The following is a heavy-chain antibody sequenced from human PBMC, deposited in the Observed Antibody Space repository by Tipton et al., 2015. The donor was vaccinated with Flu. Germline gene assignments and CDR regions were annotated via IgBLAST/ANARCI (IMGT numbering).Heavy chain of an antibody. D-gene: IGHD3-10*01. Sequence: SLRLSCAVSGFTFNDYGMHWVRQAPGKGLEWVAVISFDGGEKYYADSVRGRFTISRDNSKNTLYLQINSLRNDDAGIYYCTHRWFGEATRYYTAMDVWGQGTTVPVSS. J-gene: IGHJ6*02. V-gene: IGHV3-30*03. CDR3: THRWFGEATRYYTAMDV. CDR1: GFTFNDYG. CDR2: ISFDGGEK.